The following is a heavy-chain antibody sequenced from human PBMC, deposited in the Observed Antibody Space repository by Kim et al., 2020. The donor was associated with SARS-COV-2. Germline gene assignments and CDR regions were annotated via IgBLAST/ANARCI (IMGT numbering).Heavy chain of an antibody. V-gene: IGHV3-23*01. J-gene: IGHJ4*02. D-gene: IGHD4-17*01. Sequence: GGSLRLSCAASGFTFSSYAMSWVRQAPGKGLEWVSAISGSGGSTYYADSVKGRFTISRDNSKNTLYLQMNSLRAEDTAVYYCAKRSALNTVTTRLDYWGQGTLVTVSS. CDR1: GFTFSSYA. CDR2: ISGSGGST. CDR3: AKRSALNTVTTRLDY.